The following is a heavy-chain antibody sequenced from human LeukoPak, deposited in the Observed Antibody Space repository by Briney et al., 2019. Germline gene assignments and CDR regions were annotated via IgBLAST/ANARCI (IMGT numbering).Heavy chain of an antibody. D-gene: IGHD3-10*01. J-gene: IGHJ5*02. Sequence: GGSLRLSCAPSGFTFSTYAVSWVRQAPGQGLEWVSAISGSDGSTYYADSVKGRFTISRDNSKNTLYLQMNSLRAEDTAVYYCAKPRPLRGDPVGNWFDPWGQGTLVTVSS. CDR1: GFTFSTYA. CDR3: AKPRPLRGDPVGNWFDP. V-gene: IGHV3-23*01. CDR2: ISGSDGST.